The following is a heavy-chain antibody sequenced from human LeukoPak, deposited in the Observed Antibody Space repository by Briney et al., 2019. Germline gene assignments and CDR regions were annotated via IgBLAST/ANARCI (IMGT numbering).Heavy chain of an antibody. CDR1: GGSISGWY. V-gene: IGHV4-59*01. CDR3: ARETSLAGFASGLGFNY. D-gene: IGHD6-19*01. CDR2: IYGSGYT. J-gene: IGHJ4*02. Sequence: SETLSLTCTVSGGSISGWYWSWIRQPPGKGLEWIGYIYGSGYTNYNPSLKSRVTMSIDTSKSHFSLKLTSVTAADTATYYCARETSLAGFASGLGFNYWGQGILVTVSS.